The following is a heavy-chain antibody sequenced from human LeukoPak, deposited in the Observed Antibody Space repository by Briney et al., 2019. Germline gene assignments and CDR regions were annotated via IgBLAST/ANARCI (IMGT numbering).Heavy chain of an antibody. CDR3: AKGGGSAWYYFDY. V-gene: IGHV3-30-3*01. CDR2: ISYDGSNK. D-gene: IGHD6-19*01. CDR1: GFTFTSYA. Sequence: GRSLRLSCAASGFTFTSYAMHCVRQAPGKGLEWVAVISYDGSNKYYADSVKGRFTISRDNSKNTLSLQMSSLSAEDTAVYYCAKGGGSAWYYFDYWGQGTLVTVSS. J-gene: IGHJ4*02.